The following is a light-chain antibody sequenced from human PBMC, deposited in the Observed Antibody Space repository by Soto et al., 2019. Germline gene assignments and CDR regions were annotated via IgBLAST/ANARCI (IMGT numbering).Light chain of an antibody. CDR3: SSYTSTSAVV. Sequence: QSALTQPASVSGSPGQSNTISCTGTSSDVGGYNYVSWYQQHPGKAPKLMIYDVSNRPSGVSNRFSGSKSDNTASLAISGLQAEDEADYYCSSYTSTSAVVFGGGTKVTVL. J-gene: IGLJ2*01. V-gene: IGLV2-14*01. CDR1: SSDVGGYNY. CDR2: DVS.